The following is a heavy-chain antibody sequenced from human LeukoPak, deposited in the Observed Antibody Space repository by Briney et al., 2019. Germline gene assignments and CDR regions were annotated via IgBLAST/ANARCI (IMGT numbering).Heavy chain of an antibody. Sequence: PGRSLRLSCAASGFTLDDYAMHWVRQVPGKGLEWVSGVNWNSGSIGYADSVKGRFTISRDNAKNSLYLQMNSLRAEDTALYYCAKTDSRKNILLRGYSYGYAFDIWGQGTMVTVSS. D-gene: IGHD5-18*01. CDR3: AKTDSRKNILLRGYSYGYAFDI. CDR1: GFTLDDYA. CDR2: VNWNSGSI. V-gene: IGHV3-9*01. J-gene: IGHJ3*02.